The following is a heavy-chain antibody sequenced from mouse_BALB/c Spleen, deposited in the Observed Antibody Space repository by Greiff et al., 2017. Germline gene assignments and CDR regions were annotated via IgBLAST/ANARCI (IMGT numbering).Heavy chain of an antibody. CDR1: GDSITSGY. CDR2: ISYSGST. CDR3: ARYDYDDYDAMDY. J-gene: IGHJ4*01. V-gene: IGHV3-8*02. Sequence: EVKLVESGPSLVKPSQTLSLTCSVTGDSITSGYWNWIRKFPGNKLEYMGYISYSGSTYYNPSLKSRISITRDTSKNQYYLQLNSVTTEDTATYYCARYDYDDYDAMDYWGQGTSVTVSS. D-gene: IGHD2-4*01.